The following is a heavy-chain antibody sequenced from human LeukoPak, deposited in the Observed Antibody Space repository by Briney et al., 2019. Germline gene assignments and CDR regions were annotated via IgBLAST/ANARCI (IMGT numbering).Heavy chain of an antibody. CDR2: ISWDADKT. CDR1: GFTFDDYA. J-gene: IGHJ6*03. Sequence: GGSLRLSCEASGFTFDDYAMHWVRQAPGKGLEWVSLISWDADKTYYADSVRGRFTISRDNRKNFLYLQMNSLIPEDTALYYCAKDIDSIAVAAGSYRDVWGKGTTVTVSS. CDR3: AKDIDSIAVAAGSYRDV. V-gene: IGHV3-43D*03. D-gene: IGHD6-19*01.